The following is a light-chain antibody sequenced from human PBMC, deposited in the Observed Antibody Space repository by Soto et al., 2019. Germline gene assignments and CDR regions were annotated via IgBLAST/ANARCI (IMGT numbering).Light chain of an antibody. V-gene: IGKV3D-15*01. CDR1: QIINDN. CDR2: GAT. Sequence: EVVMTQSPATLSVSPGERATLFCWASQIINDNVAWYQQKPGQAPRLLMYGATTRATDIPARFSGGQSGTEFTLTISSLQSEDSAFYYCQQYHQWPPVTFGGGTKVEIK. CDR3: QQYHQWPPVT. J-gene: IGKJ4*01.